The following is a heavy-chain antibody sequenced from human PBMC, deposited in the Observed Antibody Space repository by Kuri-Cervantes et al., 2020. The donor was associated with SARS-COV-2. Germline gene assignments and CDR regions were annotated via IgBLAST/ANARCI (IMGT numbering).Heavy chain of an antibody. V-gene: IGHV3-23*01. D-gene: IGHD3-9*01. CDR2: ISGSGGST. Sequence: GESLKISCAASGFTFSSYAMSWVRQAPGKGLEWVSAISGSGGSTYYADSVKGRFTISRDNSKNTLYLQMNSLRAEDTAVYYCAKDFQYYDILTGYLAGEYYYYYYYMDVWGKGTTVTVFS. CDR1: GFTFSSYA. J-gene: IGHJ6*03. CDR3: AKDFQYYDILTGYLAGEYYYYYYYMDV.